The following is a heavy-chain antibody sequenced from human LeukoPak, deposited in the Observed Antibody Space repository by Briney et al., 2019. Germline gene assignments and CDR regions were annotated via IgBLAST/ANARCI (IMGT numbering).Heavy chain of an antibody. CDR2: INHSGST. Sequence: TPSETLSLTCAVYGGSFSGYYWSWIRQPPGEGLEWVGEINHSGSTNYNPSLKSRVTISVDTSKNQFSLKLSSVTAADTAVYYCARLGGVSSSWKIDYWGQGTLVTVSS. V-gene: IGHV4-34*01. CDR1: GGSFSGYY. D-gene: IGHD6-13*01. CDR3: ARLGGVSSSWKIDY. J-gene: IGHJ4*02.